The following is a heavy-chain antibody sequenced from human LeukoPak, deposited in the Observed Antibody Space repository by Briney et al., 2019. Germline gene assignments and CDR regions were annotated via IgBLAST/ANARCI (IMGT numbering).Heavy chain of an antibody. D-gene: IGHD2-15*01. CDR3: ARDRRDIVVVVAATDDAFDI. V-gene: IGHV1-18*01. Sequence: ASVKVSCKASGYTFTSYGISWVRQAPGQGLEWMGWISAYDGNTNYAQKLQGRVTMTTDTSTSTAYMELRSLRSGDTAVYYCARDRRDIVVVVAATDDAFDIWGQGTMVTVSS. J-gene: IGHJ3*02. CDR1: GYTFTSYG. CDR2: ISAYDGNT.